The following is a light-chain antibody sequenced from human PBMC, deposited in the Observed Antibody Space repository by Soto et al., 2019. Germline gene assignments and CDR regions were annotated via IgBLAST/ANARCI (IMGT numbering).Light chain of an antibody. J-gene: IGKJ5*01. CDR3: RQICNTPEIT. Sequence: SPGTLSLSPGERATLSCRASQSVSSSYLAWYQHKPGQAPRLLIYGASSRATGIPDRFSGGGSGTDFTLTISRLEPEDFAVYYRRQICNTPEITFDQRRRLEIK. V-gene: IGKV3-20*01. CDR1: QSVSSSY. CDR2: GAS.